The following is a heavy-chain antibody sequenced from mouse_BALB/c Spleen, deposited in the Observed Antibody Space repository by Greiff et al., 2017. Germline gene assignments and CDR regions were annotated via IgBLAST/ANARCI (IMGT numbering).Heavy chain of an antibody. CDR3: ARSLRENAMDY. V-gene: IGHV5-17*02. CDR1: GFTFSSFG. Sequence: EVKLMESGGGLVQPGGSRKLSCAASGFTFSSFGMHWVRQAPEKGLEWVAYISSGSSTIYYADTVKGRFTISRDNPKNTLFLQMTSLRSEDTAMYYCARSLRENAMDYWGQGTSVTVSS. J-gene: IGHJ4*01. CDR2: ISSGSSTI.